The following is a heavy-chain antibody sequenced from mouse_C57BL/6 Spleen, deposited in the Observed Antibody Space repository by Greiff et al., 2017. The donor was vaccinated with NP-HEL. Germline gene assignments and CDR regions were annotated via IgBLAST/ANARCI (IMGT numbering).Heavy chain of an antibody. CDR2: FYPGSGSI. Sequence: VHLVESGAELVKPGASVKLSCKASGYTFTEYTIHWVKQRSGQGLEWIGWFYPGSGSIKYNEKFKDKATLTADKSSSTVYMELSRLTSEDSAVYFCARHETYDDPPYAMDYWGQGTSVTVSS. CDR1: GYTFTEYT. J-gene: IGHJ4*01. V-gene: IGHV1-62-2*01. CDR3: ARHETYDDPPYAMDY. D-gene: IGHD2-3*01.